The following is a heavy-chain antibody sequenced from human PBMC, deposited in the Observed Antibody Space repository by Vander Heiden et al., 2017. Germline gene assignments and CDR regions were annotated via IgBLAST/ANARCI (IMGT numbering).Heavy chain of an antibody. D-gene: IGHD3-10*02. CDR3: ARTAVVCVELLYYFDY. V-gene: IGHV4-30-4*01. J-gene: IGHJ4*01. CDR2: IYYSGST. CDR1: GGSISSGDYY. Sequence: VKPSQTLSLTCTVSGGSISSGDYYWSWIRQPPGKGLEWIGYIYYSGSTYYNPSLKRRVTISVETSKNQFSLKLSSVTAADTAVYYCARTAVVCVELLYYFDYWGHGTMVTVCS.